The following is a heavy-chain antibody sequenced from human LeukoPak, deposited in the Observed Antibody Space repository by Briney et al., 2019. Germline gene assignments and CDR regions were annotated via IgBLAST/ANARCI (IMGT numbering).Heavy chain of an antibody. D-gene: IGHD3-22*01. J-gene: IGHJ3*02. CDR1: GFTFSAFW. Sequence: GGSLRLSCAASGFTFSAFWMHWVRQAPGKGLVWVSRINSDDSRTTYADSVKGRFTISRDNAKNTLYLQMNSLRAEDTAVYYCARVGYYDSSGYRAFDIWGQGTMVTVSS. V-gene: IGHV3-74*01. CDR3: ARVGYYDSSGYRAFDI. CDR2: INSDDSRT.